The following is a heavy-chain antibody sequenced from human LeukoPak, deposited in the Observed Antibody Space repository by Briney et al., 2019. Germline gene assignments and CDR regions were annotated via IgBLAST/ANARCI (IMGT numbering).Heavy chain of an antibody. V-gene: IGHV3-21*01. CDR2: ISRGSYYI. CDR3: ARSGSGYSYGYSPYYYYMDV. J-gene: IGHJ6*03. CDR1: GYTFSDYN. D-gene: IGHD5-18*01. Sequence: GGSLRLSCAASGYTFSDYNMNWVRQAPGKGLEWVSSISRGSYYIYYTDSVKGRFTISRDNAKNSLYLQMNSLRAEDTAVYYCARSGSGYSYGYSPYYYYMDVWGKGTTVTISS.